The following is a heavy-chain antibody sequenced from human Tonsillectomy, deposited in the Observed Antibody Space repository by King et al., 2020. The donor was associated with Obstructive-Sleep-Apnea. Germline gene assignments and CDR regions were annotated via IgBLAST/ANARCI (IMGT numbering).Heavy chain of an antibody. J-gene: IGHJ5*02. Sequence: QLQESGPGLVKPSETLSLTCTVSGYSINSGDYWGWIRQPPGKGLEWIVCVYHSGNTYYNPSLKSRVTISVHTPQNQFSLRLFSVTAADTAVYYCAREGYGPWGQGALVTVSS. V-gene: IGHV4-38-2*02. CDR3: AREGYGP. D-gene: IGHD5-12*01. CDR1: GYSINSGDY. CDR2: VYHSGNT.